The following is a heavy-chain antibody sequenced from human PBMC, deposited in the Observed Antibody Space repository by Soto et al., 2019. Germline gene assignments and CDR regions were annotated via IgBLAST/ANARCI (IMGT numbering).Heavy chain of an antibody. Sequence: PSETLSLTCTVSGGSISSGGYYWSWIRQHPGKGLEWIGYIYYSGSTYYNPSLKSRVTISVDTSKNQFSLKLSSVTAADTAVYYCARAWAAAGKGWFDPWGQGPLVTVSP. D-gene: IGHD6-13*01. J-gene: IGHJ5*02. V-gene: IGHV4-31*03. CDR2: IYYSGST. CDR3: ARAWAAAGKGWFDP. CDR1: GGSISSGGYY.